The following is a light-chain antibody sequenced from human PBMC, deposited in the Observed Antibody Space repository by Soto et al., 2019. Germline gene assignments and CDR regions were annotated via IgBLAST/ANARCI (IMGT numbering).Light chain of an antibody. CDR1: HSVLNY. CDR2: DAS. J-gene: IGKJ5*01. V-gene: IGKV3-20*01. CDR3: QQFGSSPLT. Sequence: TVVTLSPATLSLSTGERATLSCSARHSVLNYLAWYQQKPGQAPRLLIYDASNRATGIPDRFSGSGSGTDFTLTTSRLEPEDFAVYYCQQFGSSPLTFGGGTRLDI.